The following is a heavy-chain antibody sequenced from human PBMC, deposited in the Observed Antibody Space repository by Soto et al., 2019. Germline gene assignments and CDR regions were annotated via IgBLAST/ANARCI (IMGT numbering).Heavy chain of an antibody. D-gene: IGHD2-2*01. J-gene: IGHJ4*01. Sequence: QITLKESGPTLVKPTQTLTLTCTFSGFSLNTSGMGVGWIRQPPGKALDWLALIYWNDDKRYRPSLNSRLTIAKDAAKSQVVLTLTNVRDIDTATYYGVRTMLGIVPAATHNFAYWGPGMVVTVSS. V-gene: IGHV2-5*01. CDR3: VRTMLGIVPAATHNFAY. CDR1: GFSLNTSGMG. CDR2: IYWNDDK.